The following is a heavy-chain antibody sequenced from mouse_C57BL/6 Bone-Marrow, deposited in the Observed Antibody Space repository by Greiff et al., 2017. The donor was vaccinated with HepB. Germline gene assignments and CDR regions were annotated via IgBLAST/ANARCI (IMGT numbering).Heavy chain of an antibody. CDR1: GFTFSSYG. CDR2: ISSGGSYT. CDR3: ARRRVVTTPLYDY. V-gene: IGHV5-6*02. D-gene: IGHD2-2*01. Sequence: EVKLVESGGDLVKPGGSLKLSCAASGFTFSSYGMSWVRQTPDKRLEWVATISSGGSYTYYPDSVKGRFTISRDNAKNTLYLQMSSLKSADTAMYYCARRRVVTTPLYDYWGQGTTLTVSS. J-gene: IGHJ2*01.